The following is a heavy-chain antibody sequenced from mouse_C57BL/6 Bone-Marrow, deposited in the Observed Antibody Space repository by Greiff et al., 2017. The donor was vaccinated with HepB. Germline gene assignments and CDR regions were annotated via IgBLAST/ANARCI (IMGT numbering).Heavy chain of an antibody. V-gene: IGHV1-82*01. D-gene: IGHD1-1*01. Sequence: VQLQQSGPELVKPGASVKISCKASGYAFSSSWMNWVKQRPGKGLEWIGRIYPGDGDTNYNGKFKGKATLTADKSSSTAYMQLSSLTSEDSAVYFCATYYYGSSLYAMDYDGQGTSVTVSS. J-gene: IGHJ4*01. CDR1: GYAFSSSW. CDR3: ATYYYGSSLYAMDY. CDR2: IYPGDGDT.